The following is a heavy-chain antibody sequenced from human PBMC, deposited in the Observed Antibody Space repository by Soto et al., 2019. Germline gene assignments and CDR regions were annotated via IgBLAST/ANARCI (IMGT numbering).Heavy chain of an antibody. V-gene: IGHV4-59*01. CDR1: GGSLSSYY. J-gene: IGHJ4*02. D-gene: IGHD5-18*01. Sequence: PSETLSLTCTVSGGSLSSYYWSWIRRPPGMGLEWIASISYSGTTNYNSSLKSRVTISIDTSKNQFSLKFNSVTAADTAVYYCAREGYNFGPFDYWGQGALVTVSP. CDR2: ISYSGTT. CDR3: AREGYNFGPFDY.